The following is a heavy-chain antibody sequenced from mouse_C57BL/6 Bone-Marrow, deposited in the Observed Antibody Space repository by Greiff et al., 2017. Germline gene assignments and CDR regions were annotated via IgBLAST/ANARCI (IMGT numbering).Heavy chain of an antibody. CDR3: ARVVAEGFAY. CDR1: DYTFTTYW. Sequence: VQLQQPGAELVRPGTSVKLSCKASDYTFTTYWMHWVQQRPGQGLEWIGVIDPSDTSTNYNQKFKGKATLTVDTSSSTAYMQLSSLTSEDSAVYYCARVVAEGFAYWGQGTLVTVSA. V-gene: IGHV1-59*01. J-gene: IGHJ3*01. D-gene: IGHD1-1*01. CDR2: IDPSDTST.